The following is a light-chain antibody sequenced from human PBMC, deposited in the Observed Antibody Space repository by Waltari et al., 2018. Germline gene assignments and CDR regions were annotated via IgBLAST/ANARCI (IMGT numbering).Light chain of an antibody. CDR3: CSYAGNSIYV. Sequence: QSALTQPASVSGSPAQSIPISCTGSSRDVGNYNLVSWYQHHPGKAPKPIIFEFTKRPSGVFNRFSGSQSGNTASLTISGLQAEDEADYHCCSYAGNSIYVFGTGTKVTVL. CDR2: EFT. CDR1: SRDVGNYNL. V-gene: IGLV2-23*02. J-gene: IGLJ1*01.